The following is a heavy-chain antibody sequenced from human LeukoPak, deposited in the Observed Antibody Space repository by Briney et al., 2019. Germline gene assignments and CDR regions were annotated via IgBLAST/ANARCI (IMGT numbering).Heavy chain of an antibody. CDR1: GFTFSSYC. J-gene: IGHJ4*02. CDR3: ARDHGYYDILTGYDY. V-gene: IGHV3-21*01. D-gene: IGHD3-9*01. Sequence: TPGGSLRLSCAASGFTFSSYCMNWVRQAPGKGLEWVSSISSSSSYIYYADSVKGRFTISRDNAKNSLYLQMNSLRAEDTAVYYCARDHGYYDILTGYDYWGQGTLVTVSS. CDR2: ISSSSSYI.